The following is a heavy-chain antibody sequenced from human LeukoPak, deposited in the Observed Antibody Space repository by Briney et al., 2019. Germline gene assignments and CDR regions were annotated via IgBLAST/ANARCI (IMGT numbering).Heavy chain of an antibody. D-gene: IGHD1-26*01. V-gene: IGHV3-NL1*01. Sequence: GGSLRLSCAASGFTFSSYGMNWVRQAPGKGLEWVSNFYSDALDGITNYADSVKGRFTISRDNSQNTLYLQMNSLRVEDTATYYCAREIGGGHHYFEHWGQGTVVTVSS. CDR2: FYSDALDGIT. CDR3: AREIGGGHHYFEH. CDR1: GFTFSSYG. J-gene: IGHJ4*02.